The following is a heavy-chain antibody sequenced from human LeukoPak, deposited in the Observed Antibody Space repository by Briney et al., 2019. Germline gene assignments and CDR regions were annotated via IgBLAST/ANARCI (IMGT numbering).Heavy chain of an antibody. CDR1: GGSISSSSYY. CDR2: IYYSGST. J-gene: IGHJ5*02. Sequence: SETLSLTCTVSGGSISSSSYYWGWLRQPPGKGLEWIGSIYYSGSTYYNPSLKSRLTISVDTSKNQFSLKLSSVTAADTAVYYCARQTRDIVVVVATFSWSDPWGQGTLVTVSS. CDR3: ARQTRDIVVVVATFSWSDP. V-gene: IGHV4-39*01. D-gene: IGHD2-15*01.